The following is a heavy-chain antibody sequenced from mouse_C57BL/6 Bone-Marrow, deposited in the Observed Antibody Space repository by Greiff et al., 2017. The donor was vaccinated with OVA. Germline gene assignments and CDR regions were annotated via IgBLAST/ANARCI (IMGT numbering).Heavy chain of an antibody. CDR1: GYTFTSYG. Sequence: QVQLQQSGAELARPGASVKLSCKASGYTFTSYGISWVKQRTGQGLEWIGEIYPRSGNTYYNEKFKGKATLTADKSSSTAYMELRSLTSEDSAVYFCARFELYYSNYRALFAYWGQGTLVTVSA. V-gene: IGHV1-81*01. D-gene: IGHD2-5*01. CDR3: ARFELYYSNYRALFAY. J-gene: IGHJ3*01. CDR2: IYPRSGNT.